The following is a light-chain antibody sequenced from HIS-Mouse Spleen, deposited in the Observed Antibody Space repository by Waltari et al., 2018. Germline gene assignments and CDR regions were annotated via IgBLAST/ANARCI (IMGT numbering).Light chain of an antibody. V-gene: IGKV4-1*01. CDR3: QQYYSTPYT. CDR2: WAP. CDR1: QSVLYSSNNKNY. J-gene: IGKJ2*01. Sequence: DIVMTQSPASLAVSLGERATINCKSSQSVLYSSNNKNYLAWYQQKPGQPPKLLIYWAPTRESGVPDRFSGSGSGTDFTLTISSLQAEDVAVYYCQQYYSTPYTFGQGTKLEIK.